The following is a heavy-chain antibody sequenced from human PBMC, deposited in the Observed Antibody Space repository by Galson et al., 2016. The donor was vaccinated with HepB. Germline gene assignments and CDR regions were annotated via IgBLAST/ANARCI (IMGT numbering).Heavy chain of an antibody. CDR2: ISWNSGNI. Sequence: SLRLSCAASGFAFDDYAMHWVRQAPGKGLEWVSGISWNSGNIGYVDSVKGRFTISRDNAKKSLFLQMNSLRPEDTALYYFAKPLTLLRGVLASWGQGTLVTVSS. J-gene: IGHJ5*02. V-gene: IGHV3-9*01. CDR1: GFAFDDYA. CDR3: AKPLTLLRGVLAS. D-gene: IGHD3-10*01.